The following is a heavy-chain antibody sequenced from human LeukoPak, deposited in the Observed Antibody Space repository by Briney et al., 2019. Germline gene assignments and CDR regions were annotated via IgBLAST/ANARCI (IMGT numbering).Heavy chain of an antibody. J-gene: IGHJ4*02. Sequence: GGSLRLSCAASGFTFSDYYMNWIRQAPGKGLEWVSYISSSGSIIYYADSVKGRFTISRDNAKNSLYLQMNSLRAEDTAVYYCARAVSDARAAGPDHWGQGTLVTVSS. CDR3: ARAVSDARAAGPDH. V-gene: IGHV3-11*01. D-gene: IGHD6-25*01. CDR2: ISSSGSII. CDR1: GFTFSDYY.